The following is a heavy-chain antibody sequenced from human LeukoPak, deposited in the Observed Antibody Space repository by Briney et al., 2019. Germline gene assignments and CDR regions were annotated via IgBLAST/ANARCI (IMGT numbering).Heavy chain of an antibody. CDR1: GFTFSDYE. J-gene: IGHJ4*02. CDR3: ARDSRGPATIPAYYFDY. D-gene: IGHD2-2*02. CDR2: IWCSGTTI. V-gene: IGHV3-33*08. Sequence: GGSLRLSCTASGFTFSDYEMHWAREAPGKGLEWVSDIWCSGTTIYYADSVEGRFTISRDNSKNTLYLQMNSLRAEDTAVYYCARDSRGPATIPAYYFDYWGQGTLVNVSS.